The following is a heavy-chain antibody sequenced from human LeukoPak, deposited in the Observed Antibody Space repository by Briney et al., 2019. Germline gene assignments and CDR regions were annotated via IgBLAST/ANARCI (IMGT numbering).Heavy chain of an antibody. CDR1: GGSISSYY. CDR3: ARSPSSRYPYFDY. Sequence: PSETLSLTCTVSGGSISSYYWSWIRQPAGKGLEWIGRIYSSGNTNYNPSLKSRVTMSVDTSKNQASLNLTSVTAADTAVYYCARSPSSRYPYFDYWGQGTLVTVSS. D-gene: IGHD2-2*02. CDR2: IYSSGNT. V-gene: IGHV4-4*07. J-gene: IGHJ4*02.